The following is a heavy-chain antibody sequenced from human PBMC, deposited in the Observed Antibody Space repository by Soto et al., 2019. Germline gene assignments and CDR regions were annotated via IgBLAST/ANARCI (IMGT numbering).Heavy chain of an antibody. J-gene: IGHJ4*02. CDR1: GFTFSGFS. CDR3: AREQYQLLLSTFDY. D-gene: IGHD2-2*01. V-gene: IGHV3-30-3*01. Sequence: PGGSLRLSCAASGFTFSGFSMNWVRQAPGKGLEWVAVISYDGSNKYYADSVKGRFTISRDNSKNTLYLQMNSLRAEDTAVYYCAREQYQLLLSTFDYWGQGTLVTVSS. CDR2: ISYDGSNK.